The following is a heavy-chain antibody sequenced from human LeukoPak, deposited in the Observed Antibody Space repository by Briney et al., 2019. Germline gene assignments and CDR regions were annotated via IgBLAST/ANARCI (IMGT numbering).Heavy chain of an antibody. CDR1: GFTFSSYG. V-gene: IGHV3-30*18. Sequence: PGGSLRLSCAASGFTFSSYGMHWVRQAPGKGLEWVAVISYDGSNKYYADSVKGRFTISRDNSKNTLYLQMNSLRAEDTAVYYCAKVRPRITISQVLMDVWGKGTTVTVSS. CDR3: AKVRPRITISQVLMDV. D-gene: IGHD3-3*01. J-gene: IGHJ6*03. CDR2: ISYDGSNK.